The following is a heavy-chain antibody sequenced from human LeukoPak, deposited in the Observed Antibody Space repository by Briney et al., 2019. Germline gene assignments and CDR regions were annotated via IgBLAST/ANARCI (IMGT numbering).Heavy chain of an antibody. V-gene: IGHV3-21*01. D-gene: IGHD6-19*01. Sequence: GGSLRLSCAASGFTFSSYSMNWVRQAPGKGLEWVSSISSSSSYIYYADSAKGRFTISRDNAKNSLYLQMNSLRAEDTAVYYCARTPVADAFDIWGQGTMVTVSS. CDR2: ISSSSSYI. CDR1: GFTFSSYS. J-gene: IGHJ3*02. CDR3: ARTPVADAFDI.